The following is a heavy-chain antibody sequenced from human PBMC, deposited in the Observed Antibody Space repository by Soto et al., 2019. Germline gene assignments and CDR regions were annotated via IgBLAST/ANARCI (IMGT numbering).Heavy chain of an antibody. J-gene: IGHJ6*02. CDR2: ISTYNGDT. Sequence: QVQLVQSGAEVKKPGASVKVSCKASGYTFTRSGISWVRQAPGQGLEWMGWISTYNGDTNYAQTFQGRVTMTTDTSKSTVHMDVRSMRSDDTAVYYCAREGVAPYYYYGMDVWGQGTPVTVSS. CDR3: AREGVAPYYYYGMDV. V-gene: IGHV1-18*01. D-gene: IGHD5-12*01. CDR1: GYTFTRSG.